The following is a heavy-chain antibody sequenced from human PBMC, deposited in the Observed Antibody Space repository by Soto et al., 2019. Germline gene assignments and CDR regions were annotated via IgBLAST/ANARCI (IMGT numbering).Heavy chain of an antibody. CDR3: ARRIRFLEWLLSQPYYYYGMEV. J-gene: IGHJ6*02. D-gene: IGHD3-3*01. CDR2: IYYSGST. Sequence: SETLSLTCTVSGGSISSSSYYWGWIRQPPGKGLEWIGSIYYSGSTYYNPSLKSRVTISVDTSKNQFSLKLSSVTAADTAVYYCARRIRFLEWLLSQPYYYYGMEVWGQGTTVTVSS. CDR1: GGSISSSSYY. V-gene: IGHV4-39*01.